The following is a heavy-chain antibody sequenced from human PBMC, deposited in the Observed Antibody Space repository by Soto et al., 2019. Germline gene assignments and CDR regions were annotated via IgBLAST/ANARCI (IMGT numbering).Heavy chain of an antibody. CDR2: ISYDGYSK. V-gene: IGHV3-30*03. CDR3: AAIREVDV. D-gene: IGHD1-26*01. J-gene: IGHJ6*02. CDR1: GFTLSDHY. Sequence: PGGSLRLSCAGSGFTLSDHYIDWVRQAPGKGLEWVALISYDGYSKWYADAVKGRFTISRDNSNNTLFLEMNSLRPDDTAVYFCAAIREVDVWGQGTTVTVSS.